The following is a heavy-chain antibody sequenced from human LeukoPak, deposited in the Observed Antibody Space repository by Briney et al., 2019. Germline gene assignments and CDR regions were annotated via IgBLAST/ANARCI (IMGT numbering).Heavy chain of an antibody. CDR2: IYYSGST. V-gene: IGHV4-61*08. CDR3: ARQAYDSSDAFDI. D-gene: IGHD3-22*01. CDR1: GGSISSGGYY. Sequence: SETLSLTCTVSGGSISSGGYYWSWIHQHPGKGLEWIGYIYYSGSTNYNPSLKSRVTISVDTSKNQFSLKLSSVTAADTAVYYCARQAYDSSDAFDIWGQGTMVTVSS. J-gene: IGHJ3*02.